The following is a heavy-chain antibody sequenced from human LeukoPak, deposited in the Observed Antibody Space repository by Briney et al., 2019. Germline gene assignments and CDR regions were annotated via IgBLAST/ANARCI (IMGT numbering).Heavy chain of an antibody. CDR2: IYHSGST. CDR3: ARYCRGGSCSPGRFDY. CDR1: GGSISSGGYS. D-gene: IGHD2-15*01. J-gene: IGHJ4*02. Sequence: PSQTLSLTCAVSGGSISSGGYSWSWIRQPPGKGLEWIGYIYHSGSTYYNPSLKSRVTISVDRSKNLFSLKLSSVTAADTPVYYCARYCRGGSCSPGRFDYWGRETLVTVPS. V-gene: IGHV4-30-2*01.